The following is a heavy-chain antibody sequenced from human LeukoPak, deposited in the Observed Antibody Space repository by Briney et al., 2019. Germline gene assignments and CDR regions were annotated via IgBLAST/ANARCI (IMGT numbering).Heavy chain of an antibody. CDR1: GGTFSSSA. D-gene: IGHD3-16*01. V-gene: IGHV1-69*10. CDR2: IIPVLNIT. CDR3: ARDQVLTAPPPDGLDV. Sequence: SVKVSCKPSGGTFSSSAITWVRQAPGQGLECMGRIIPVLNITTSAQKFQGSVTSTADTSTSTVYMELSSLRAEETAVYYCARDQVLTAPPPDGLDVWGQGTTVSVCS. J-gene: IGHJ6*02.